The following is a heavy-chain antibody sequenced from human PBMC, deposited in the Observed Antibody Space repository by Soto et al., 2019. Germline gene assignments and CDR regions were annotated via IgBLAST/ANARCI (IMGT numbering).Heavy chain of an antibody. Sequence: GGSLRLSCGASGFTFSSYSMNWVRQAPGKGLEWVSSISSSSSYIYYADSVKGRFTISRDNAKNSLYLQMNSLRAEDTAVYYCARDRGYCSGGSCYFLHYYYYGMDVSGPAPTVTVSS. CDR1: GFTFSSYS. D-gene: IGHD2-15*01. CDR2: ISSSSSYI. CDR3: ARDRGYCSGGSCYFLHYYYYGMDV. V-gene: IGHV3-21*01. J-gene: IGHJ6*02.